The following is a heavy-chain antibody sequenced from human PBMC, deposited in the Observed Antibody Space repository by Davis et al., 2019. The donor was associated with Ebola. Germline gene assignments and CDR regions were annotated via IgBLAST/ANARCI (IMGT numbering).Heavy chain of an antibody. CDR3: ARAVSPTSDYYMDV. V-gene: IGHV1-2*02. CDR1: GYTFTGYY. CDR2: INPNSGGT. J-gene: IGHJ6*03. D-gene: IGHD5/OR15-5a*01. Sequence: AASVKVSCKASGYTFTGYYMHWVRQAPGQGLEWMGWINPNSGGTNYAQKFQGRVTMTRDTSISTAYVELSGLTSDDTALYSCARAVSPTSDYYMDVWGKGTAVTVSS.